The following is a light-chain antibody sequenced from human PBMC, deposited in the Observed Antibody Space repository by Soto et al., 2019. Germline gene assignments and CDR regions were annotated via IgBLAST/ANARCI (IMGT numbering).Light chain of an antibody. J-gene: IGLJ2*01. CDR2: EGR. CDR1: SSDVGSYNL. V-gene: IGLV2-23*01. Sequence: QSALTQPASGSGSPGQSSTISCTGTSSDVGSYNLVSWYQQHPGKAPKLMIYEGRKRLSGVSSRFSGSKSGNTASLTISGLQAEDEADYYCCSYAGSSTYVVFGGGTQLTVL. CDR3: CSYAGSSTYVV.